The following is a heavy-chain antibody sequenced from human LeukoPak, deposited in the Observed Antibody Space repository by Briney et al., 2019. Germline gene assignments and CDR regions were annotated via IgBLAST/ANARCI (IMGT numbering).Heavy chain of an antibody. J-gene: IGHJ6*03. CDR1: GGTFSSYA. Sequence: GASVKVSCKASGGTFSSYAISWVRQAPGQGLEWMGGIIPIFGTANYAQKFQGRVTITADESTSTAYMELSSLRSEDTAVYYCARWWGTMVRGPTEGYYMDVWGKGTTVTVSS. CDR3: ARWWGTMVRGPTEGYYMDV. D-gene: IGHD3-10*01. V-gene: IGHV1-69*13. CDR2: IIPIFGTA.